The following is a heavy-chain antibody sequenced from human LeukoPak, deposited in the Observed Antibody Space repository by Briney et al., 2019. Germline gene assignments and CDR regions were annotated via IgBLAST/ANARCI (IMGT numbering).Heavy chain of an antibody. CDR1: GFTFSSYA. CDR3: AKALGYCSGGSCPDWFDP. Sequence: GGSLRLSCAASGFTFSSYAMSWVRQAPGKGLEWVSAISGSGGSTYYADSVKGRFTTSRDNSKNTLYLQMNSLRAEDTAVYYCAKALGYCSGGSCPDWFDPWGQGTLVTVSS. CDR2: ISGSGGST. D-gene: IGHD2-15*01. V-gene: IGHV3-23*01. J-gene: IGHJ5*02.